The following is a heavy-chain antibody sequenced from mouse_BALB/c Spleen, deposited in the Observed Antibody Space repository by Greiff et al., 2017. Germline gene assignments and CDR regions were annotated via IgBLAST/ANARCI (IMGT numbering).Heavy chain of an antibody. D-gene: IGHD2-10*01. CDR3: TRSYYGNPGSGYWYFDV. Sequence: DVKLVESGTVLARPGASVKMSCKASGYSFTSYWMHWVKQRPGQGLEWIGAIYPGNSDTSYNQKFKGKAKLTAVTSASTAYMELSSLTNEDSAVYYCTRSYYGNPGSGYWYFDVWGAGTTVTVSS. CDR2: IYPGNSDT. CDR1: GYSFTSYW. V-gene: IGHV1-5*01. J-gene: IGHJ1*01.